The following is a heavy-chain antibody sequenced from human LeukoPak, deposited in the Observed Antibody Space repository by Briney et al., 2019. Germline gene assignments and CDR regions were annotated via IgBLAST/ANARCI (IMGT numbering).Heavy chain of an antibody. CDR3: ARFSVVAANNWFDP. J-gene: IGHJ5*02. Sequence: GASVKVSCKASGGTFSSYAISWVRQAPGQGLEWMGGIIPIFGTANYAQKFQGRVTITADGSTSTAYMELSSLRSEDTAVYYCARFSVVAANNWFDPWGQGTLVTVSS. D-gene: IGHD2-15*01. CDR1: GGTFSSYA. CDR2: IIPIFGTA. V-gene: IGHV1-69*13.